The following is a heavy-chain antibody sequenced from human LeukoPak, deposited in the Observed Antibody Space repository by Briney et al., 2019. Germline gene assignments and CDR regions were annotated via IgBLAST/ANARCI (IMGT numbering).Heavy chain of an antibody. CDR3: ARLQVVAQYYFDY. V-gene: IGHV4-39*07. Sequence: SETLSLTCTVSGDSISSTYSWGWIRQPPGKGLEWIGNIYYSGSTYYNPSLKSRVTISVDTSKNQFSLKLSSVTAADTAVYYCARLQVVAQYYFDYWGQGTLVTVSS. D-gene: IGHD3-22*01. CDR2: IYYSGST. CDR1: GDSISSTYS. J-gene: IGHJ4*02.